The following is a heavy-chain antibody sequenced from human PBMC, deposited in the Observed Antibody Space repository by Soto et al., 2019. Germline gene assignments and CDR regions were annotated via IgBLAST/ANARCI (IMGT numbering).Heavy chain of an antibody. V-gene: IGHV3-23*01. CDR2: ISGSSTTT. CDR1: GFTFSSYA. Sequence: PGGSLRLSCAASGFTFSSYAMTWVRQAPGKGLEWVSTISGSSTTTYYADSVKGRFTISRDNSKSTLYLQMNSLRAEDTAVYYCAKDLYGDFDYWGQGTLVTVSS. J-gene: IGHJ4*02. CDR3: AKDLYGDFDY. D-gene: IGHD4-17*01.